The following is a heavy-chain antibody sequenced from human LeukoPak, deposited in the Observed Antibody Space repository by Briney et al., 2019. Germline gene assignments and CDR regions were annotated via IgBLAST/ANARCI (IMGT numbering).Heavy chain of an antibody. Sequence: SVRVSCKTSGGTFNNSACSWLRQAPEQGLEWLGGIMPLFGTAGYAQKFQGRATTTKDESTRTVYLELTSLTSDDTAVYYCARDVHGDYGSGWFDPWGQGTLVSVSS. J-gene: IGHJ5*02. CDR3: ARDVHGDYGSGWFDP. V-gene: IGHV1-69*05. CDR2: IMPLFGTA. D-gene: IGHD4-17*01. CDR1: GGTFNNSA.